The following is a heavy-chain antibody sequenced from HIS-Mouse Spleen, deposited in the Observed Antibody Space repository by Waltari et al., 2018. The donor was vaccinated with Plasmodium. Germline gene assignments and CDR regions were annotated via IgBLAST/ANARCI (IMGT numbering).Heavy chain of an antibody. CDR3: ARVGRGYSGYDSVVVGY. J-gene: IGHJ4*02. CDR1: GGSISSSCYY. D-gene: IGHD5-12*01. CDR2: IYYSGST. V-gene: IGHV4-39*07. Sequence: QLQLQESGPGLVKPSETLSLTCTVPGGSISSSCYYCGWLRQPPGRGLGWIGRIYYSGSTYYNPALKSRVTISVDTSKNQFSLKLSSVTAADTAVYYCARVGRGYSGYDSVVVGYWGQGTLVTVSS.